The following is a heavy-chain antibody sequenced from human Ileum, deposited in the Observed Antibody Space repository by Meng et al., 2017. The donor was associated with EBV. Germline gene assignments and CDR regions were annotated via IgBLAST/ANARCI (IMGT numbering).Heavy chain of an antibody. D-gene: IGHD3-22*01. Sequence: QVQLQGSGPGLVKPSETRSRTCAVPGGSISRSDWWSWVRQPPGKGLEWIGETSHSGSTNYSPSLKSRVTISLDKSKNQLSLKLNSVTAADTAVYYCASSDYYRSDYWGQGTLVTVSS. CDR2: TSHSGST. J-gene: IGHJ4*02. CDR3: ASSDYYRSDY. V-gene: IGHV4-4*02. CDR1: GGSISRSDW.